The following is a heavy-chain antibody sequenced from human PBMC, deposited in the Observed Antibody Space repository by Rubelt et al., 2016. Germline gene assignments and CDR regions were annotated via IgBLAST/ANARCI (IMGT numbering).Heavy chain of an antibody. J-gene: IGHJ6*02. V-gene: IGHV4-4*02. D-gene: IGHD2-2*02. Sequence: PSLKSRVTISVDKSKNQFSLKLSSVTAADTAVYYCASPPIVVVPAAITDYYYGMDVWGQGTTVTVSS. CDR3: ASPPIVVVPAAITDYYYGMDV.